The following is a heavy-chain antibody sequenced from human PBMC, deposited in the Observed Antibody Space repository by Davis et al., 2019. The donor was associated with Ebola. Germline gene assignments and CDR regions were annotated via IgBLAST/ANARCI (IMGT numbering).Heavy chain of an antibody. V-gene: IGHV1-46*01. CDR2: INTSGGST. CDR3: ARERPLFGLGTKNWFDL. Sequence: AASVKVSCKASGYTFSIYDMHWVRQAPGQGLEWMGMINTSGGSTGYAQKFQGRVTMTMDTSTSTVYMELSSLRSEDTAVYYCARERPLFGLGTKNWFDLWGQGTLVTVSS. CDR1: GYTFSIYD. D-gene: IGHD3-16*01. J-gene: IGHJ5*02.